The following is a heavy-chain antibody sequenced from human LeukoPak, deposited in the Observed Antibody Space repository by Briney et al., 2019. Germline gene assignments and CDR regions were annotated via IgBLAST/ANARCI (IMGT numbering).Heavy chain of an antibody. CDR1: GFTVSSNY. D-gene: IGHD6-19*01. J-gene: IGHJ4*02. V-gene: IGHV3-66*01. Sequence: GGSLRLSCAASGFTVSSNYMSWVRQAPGKGLEWVSVIYSGGGTYYADSVKGRFTISRDNSKNTLYLQMNSLRAEDTAVYYCARDRAVAGTGFYDYWGQGTLVTVSS. CDR3: ARDRAVAGTGFYDY. CDR2: IYSGGGT.